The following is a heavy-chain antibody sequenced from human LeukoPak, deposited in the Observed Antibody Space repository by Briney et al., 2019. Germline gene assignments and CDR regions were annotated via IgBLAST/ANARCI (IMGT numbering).Heavy chain of an antibody. CDR3: ARGRRVIVVGVAARLGHNWFDP. CDR2: INHSAST. J-gene: IGHJ5*02. CDR1: GADIRTYY. D-gene: IGHD2-15*01. V-gene: IGHV4-34*01. Sequence: PSETLSLTCTVSGADIRTYYWSWLRQPPGKGLEWIGEINHSASTNYNPSLKSRVTISVDTSKKQISLKLSSVTAADTAVYYCARGRRVIVVGVAARLGHNWFDPWGQGTLVTVSS.